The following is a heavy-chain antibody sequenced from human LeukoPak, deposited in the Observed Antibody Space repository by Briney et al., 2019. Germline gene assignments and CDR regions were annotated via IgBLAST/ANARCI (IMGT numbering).Heavy chain of an antibody. J-gene: IGHJ4*02. CDR3: ARGPIGGVIVSFRY. Sequence: ASVKVSCKASGYTFTSYGISWVRQAPGQGLEWMGWIRAYNGNTNYAQKLQGRVTMTTDTSTSTAYMELRSLRSDDTAVYYCARGPIGGVIVSFRYWGQGTLVTVSS. CDR1: GYTFTSYG. CDR2: IRAYNGNT. D-gene: IGHD3-16*02. V-gene: IGHV1-18*01.